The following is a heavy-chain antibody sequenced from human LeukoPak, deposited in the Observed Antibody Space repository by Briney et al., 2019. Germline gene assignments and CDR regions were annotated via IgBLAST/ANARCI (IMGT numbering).Heavy chain of an antibody. Sequence: SETLSLTCTVSGGSIRSSSYYWGWIRQPPGKGLEWIGSIYYSGSTYYNPSLKSRVTISVDTSKNQFSLKLSSVTAADTAVYYCARVTSLGYYMDVWGKGTTVTVSS. V-gene: IGHV4-39*07. J-gene: IGHJ6*03. CDR2: IYYSGST. CDR1: GGSIRSSSYY. D-gene: IGHD3-10*01. CDR3: ARVTSLGYYMDV.